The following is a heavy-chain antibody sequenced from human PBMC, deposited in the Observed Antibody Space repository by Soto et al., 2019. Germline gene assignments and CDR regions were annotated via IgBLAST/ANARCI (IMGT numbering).Heavy chain of an antibody. J-gene: IGHJ4*02. Sequence: QLQLQESCPGLVKPSETLSLTCTVSGGSISSSSYYWGWIRQPPGKGLEWIGSIYYSGSTYYNPSLKSRVTISVDTSKNQFSLKLSSVTAADTAVYYCARQMVRVVIITIDYWGQGTLVTVSS. CDR2: IYYSGST. D-gene: IGHD3-10*01. CDR3: ARQMVRVVIITIDY. V-gene: IGHV4-39*01. CDR1: GGSISSSSYY.